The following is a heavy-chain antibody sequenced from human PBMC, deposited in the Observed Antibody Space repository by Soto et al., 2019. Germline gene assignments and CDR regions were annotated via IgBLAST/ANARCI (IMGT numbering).Heavy chain of an antibody. CDR2: IYYSGST. CDR3: ARAPAGGTGPPPGFDD. Sequence: SETLSLTCTVSGGSISSYYWSWIRQPPGKGLEWIGYIYYSGSTNYNPSLKSRVTISVDTSKNQFSLKLSSVTAADTAVYYCARAPAGGTGPPPGFDDWGQGTLVTVSS. V-gene: IGHV4-59*01. D-gene: IGHD3-9*01. CDR1: GGSISSYY. J-gene: IGHJ4*02.